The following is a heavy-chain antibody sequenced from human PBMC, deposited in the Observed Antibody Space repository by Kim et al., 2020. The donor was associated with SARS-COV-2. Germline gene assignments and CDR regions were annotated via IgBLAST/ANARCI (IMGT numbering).Heavy chain of an antibody. CDR2: IDPSDSYT. V-gene: IGHV5-10-1*01. CDR1: GYSFTSYW. Sequence: GESLKISCKGSGYSFTSYWISWVRQMPGKGLEWMGRIDPSDSYTNYSPSFQGHVTISADKSISTAYLQWSSLKASDTAMYYCARRRKGYRTGGAWYFDLWGRGTLVTVSS. D-gene: IGHD5-18*01. CDR3: ARRRKGYRTGGAWYFDL. J-gene: IGHJ2*01.